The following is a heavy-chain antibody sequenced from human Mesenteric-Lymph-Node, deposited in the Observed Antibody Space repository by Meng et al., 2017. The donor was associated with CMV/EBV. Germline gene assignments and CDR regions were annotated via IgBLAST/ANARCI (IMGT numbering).Heavy chain of an antibody. D-gene: IGHD1-26*01. Sequence: SLKISCAASGFTFDDFAMHWVRHPPGKGLEWVSSNSWGSGTIEYADSVKGRFTISRDNAKNSLYLQMNSLRAEDTAFYYCAKDLLYHSGTFDIWGQGTMVTVSS. J-gene: IGHJ3*02. CDR3: AKDLLYHSGTFDI. V-gene: IGHV3-9*01. CDR1: GFTFDDFA. CDR2: NSWGSGTI.